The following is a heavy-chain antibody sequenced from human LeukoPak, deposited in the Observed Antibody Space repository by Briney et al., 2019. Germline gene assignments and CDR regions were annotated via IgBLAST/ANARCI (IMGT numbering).Heavy chain of an antibody. J-gene: IGHJ4*02. CDR2: INHDGRHT. CDR3: ARDRCSSTNCYTIFDQ. CDR1: GFNFNNNW. Sequence: GSLGLSCVASGFNFNNNWMAWVRQAPGKGPELVAHINHDGRHTGYVDSVKGRFTISRDNSKNTLYLQMNSLRAEDTAVYYCARDRCSSTNCYTIFDQWGQGTLVTVSS. V-gene: IGHV3-7*01. D-gene: IGHD2-2*02.